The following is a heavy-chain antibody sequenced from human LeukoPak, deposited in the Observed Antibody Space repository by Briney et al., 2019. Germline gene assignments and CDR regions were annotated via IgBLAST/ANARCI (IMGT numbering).Heavy chain of an antibody. V-gene: IGHV3-74*01. CDR1: GFTFSIYW. CDR3: ARDEDWSGYYGAFDI. CDR2: VNSDGSST. J-gene: IGHJ3*02. Sequence: PGGSLRLSCAASGFTFSIYWMHWVRQAPGKGLMWVSRVNSDGSSTSYADSVKGRLTISRDNAKNTLYLQMNSLRAEDTAVYYCARDEDWSGYYGAFDIWGQGTMVTVSS. D-gene: IGHD3-3*01.